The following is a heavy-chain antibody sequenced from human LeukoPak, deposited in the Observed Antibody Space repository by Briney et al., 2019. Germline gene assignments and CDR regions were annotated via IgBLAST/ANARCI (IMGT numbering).Heavy chain of an antibody. CDR2: ITPDGSGD. Sequence: GGSLRLSCAAPGFTFSNHWMSWVRQAPGKGLEWMASITPDGSGDYYMDSVKGRFTISRDNAENSLYLQMNSLGAEDTAVYYCARLMGTVTTYDYWGQGTLVTVSS. D-gene: IGHD1-7*01. V-gene: IGHV3-7*01. J-gene: IGHJ4*02. CDR1: GFTFSNHW. CDR3: ARLMGTVTTYDY.